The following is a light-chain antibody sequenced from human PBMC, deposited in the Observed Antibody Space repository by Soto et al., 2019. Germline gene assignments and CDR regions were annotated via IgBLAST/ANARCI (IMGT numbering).Light chain of an antibody. CDR3: SLYTSENTYV. V-gene: IGLV2-18*01. Sequence: QSALTQPPSVSGSPGQSVTISCTGTSTDFVSYNRASWYQQPPGTAPKLIIYEASNRPSGVPDRFSGSKSGNTASLTISGLQAADEADYYCSLYTSENTYVFGNGTKVTVL. J-gene: IGLJ1*01. CDR1: STDFVSYNR. CDR2: EAS.